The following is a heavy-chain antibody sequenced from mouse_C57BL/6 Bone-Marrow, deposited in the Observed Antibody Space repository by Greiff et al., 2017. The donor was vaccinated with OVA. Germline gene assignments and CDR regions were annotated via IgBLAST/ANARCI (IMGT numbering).Heavy chain of an antibody. CDR3: TRWDYDGAWFAY. CDR1: GFTFSDAW. V-gene: IGHV6-6*01. CDR2: IRNKANNHAT. D-gene: IGHD2-4*01. Sequence: EVKLVESGGGLVQPGGSMKLSCAASGFTFSDAWMDWVRQSPEKGLEWVAEIRNKANNHATYYAESVKGRFTISRDDSKSSVYLQMNSLRAEDTGIYYCTRWDYDGAWFAYWGQGTLVTVSA. J-gene: IGHJ3*01.